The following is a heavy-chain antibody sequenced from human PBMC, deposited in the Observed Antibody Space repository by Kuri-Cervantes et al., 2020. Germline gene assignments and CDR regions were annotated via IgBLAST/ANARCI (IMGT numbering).Heavy chain of an antibody. CDR2: ISYDGTEK. V-gene: IGHV3-30*03. CDR1: GFTFSSYG. CDR3: AIEGRQGAVANTGAFDI. D-gene: IGHD6-19*01. Sequence: GESLKISCAASGFTFSSYGMHWVRQAPGKGLEWVAVISYDGTEKHYEESVKGRFTISRDSAKNTVFLQMNSLRAEDTAVYYCAIEGRQGAVANTGAFDIWGQGTMVTVSS. J-gene: IGHJ3*02.